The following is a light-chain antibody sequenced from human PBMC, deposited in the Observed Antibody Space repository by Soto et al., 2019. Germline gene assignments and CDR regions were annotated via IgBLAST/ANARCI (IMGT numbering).Light chain of an antibody. Sequence: QLVLTQSSSASASLGSSVKLTCTLSSGHSSYIIAWHQQQPGKAPRYLMKLEGSGSYNKGSGVPDRFSGSSSGADRYLTISYLQSEDEADYYCETWDSNTSVFVGGTKLTVL. V-gene: IGLV4-60*03. CDR2: LEGSGSY. CDR1: SGHSSYI. J-gene: IGLJ2*01. CDR3: ETWDSNTSV.